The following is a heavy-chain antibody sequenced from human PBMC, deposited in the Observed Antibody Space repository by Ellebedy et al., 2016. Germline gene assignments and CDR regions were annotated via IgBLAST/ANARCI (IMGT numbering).Heavy chain of an antibody. V-gene: IGHV5-51*01. CDR1: GYRFSSYW. D-gene: IGHD3-10*01. Sequence: KVSXKGFGYRFSSYWIGWVRQMPGKGLEWMGVIYPRDSDTRYSPSFQGHVTISADTSTSTAYLQWTSLKASDSAMYYCAIYGGLDVWGNGTTVTVSS. CDR3: AIYGGLDV. J-gene: IGHJ6*04. CDR2: IYPRDSDT.